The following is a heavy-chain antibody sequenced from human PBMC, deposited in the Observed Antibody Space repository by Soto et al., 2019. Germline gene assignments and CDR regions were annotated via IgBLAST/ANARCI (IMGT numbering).Heavy chain of an antibody. CDR3: ARHAYHILTGHPTERFHFDY. CDR2: IYYSGST. V-gene: IGHV4-59*08. Sequence: QVQLQESGPGLVKPSETLCLTCTVSGGSISSYYWSWIRQPPGTGLEWIGYIYYSGSTNCNPSLKSRVTISVDTSKNQFSLKLSSVTAADTAVYYCARHAYHILTGHPTERFHFDYWGQGTLVTVSS. J-gene: IGHJ4*02. D-gene: IGHD3-9*01. CDR1: GGSISSYY.